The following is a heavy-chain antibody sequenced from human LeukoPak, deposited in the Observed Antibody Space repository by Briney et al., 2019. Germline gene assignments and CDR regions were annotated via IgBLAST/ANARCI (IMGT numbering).Heavy chain of an antibody. V-gene: IGHV3-48*03. CDR1: GFTFSSYE. Sequence: GGSLRLSCAASGFTFSSYEMNWVRQAPGKGLEWVSYISSSSSSIYYADSVKGRFTISRDNAKNSLYLQMNSLRAEDTAVFYCAKRDSSGSYYFDYWGQGTLVTVSS. CDR3: AKRDSSGSYYFDY. CDR2: ISSSSSSI. J-gene: IGHJ4*02. D-gene: IGHD3-22*01.